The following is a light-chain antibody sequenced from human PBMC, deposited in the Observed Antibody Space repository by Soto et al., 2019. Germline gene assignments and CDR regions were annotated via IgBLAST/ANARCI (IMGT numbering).Light chain of an antibody. CDR2: AAS. J-gene: IGKJ1*01. V-gene: IGKV1-39*01. CDR3: QQSYSTWT. CDR1: QSISSY. Sequence: DIQMTQSPSSLSASVGDRVTITCRASQSISSYLNWYQQKPGKAPKLLIYAASSLQSGVPSRFSGSGSGTDFTLTISSLQPEDFATYYCQQSYSTWTFGQGDQGGYQT.